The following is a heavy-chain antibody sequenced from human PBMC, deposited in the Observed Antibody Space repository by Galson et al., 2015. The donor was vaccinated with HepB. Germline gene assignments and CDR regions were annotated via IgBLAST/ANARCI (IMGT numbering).Heavy chain of an antibody. Sequence: SVKVSCKASDYTFTSNGISWVRQAPGQGLEWMGWISAYNGNTNYAQKIQGRVTMTTDTSTTTAYMELRSLRSDDTAVYYCARAFKWNYAKDYWGQGTLVTVSS. CDR2: ISAYNGNT. CDR1: DYTFTSNG. V-gene: IGHV1-18*04. J-gene: IGHJ4*02. D-gene: IGHD1-7*01. CDR3: ARAFKWNYAKDY.